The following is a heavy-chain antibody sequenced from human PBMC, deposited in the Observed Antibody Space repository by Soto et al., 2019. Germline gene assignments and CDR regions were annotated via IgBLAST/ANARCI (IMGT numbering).Heavy chain of an antibody. D-gene: IGHD3-22*01. Sequence: QVQLVESGGGLVKPGGSLRLSCAASGFTLSDYYMSWIRQAPGKGLEWVSHISSSGSIIYYADSVRGRFTISRDNAKKSVYLQMNSLRAEDTAVYYCARERLYYFESWGQGTLVTVSS. CDR2: ISSSGSII. CDR3: ARERLYYFES. J-gene: IGHJ4*02. CDR1: GFTLSDYY. V-gene: IGHV3-11*01.